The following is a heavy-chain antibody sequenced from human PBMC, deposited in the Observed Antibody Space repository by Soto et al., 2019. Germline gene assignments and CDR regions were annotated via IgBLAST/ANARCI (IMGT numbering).Heavy chain of an antibody. J-gene: IGHJ4*02. CDR2: INAGNGNT. CDR3: ARGDYYDIHDY. Sequence: QVQLVQSGAEVKKPGASVKVSRKASGYTFTDYALHWVRQAPGQRLEWMGWINAGNGNTKCSQKFQGRVTITRDTSASTAYMELSSLKSEDTAVYYCARGDYYDIHDYWGQGTLVTVSS. CDR1: GYTFTDYA. D-gene: IGHD3-22*01. V-gene: IGHV1-3*01.